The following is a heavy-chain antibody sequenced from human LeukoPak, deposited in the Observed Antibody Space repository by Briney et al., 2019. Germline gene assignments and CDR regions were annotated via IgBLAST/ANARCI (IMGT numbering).Heavy chain of an antibody. CDR2: IYYSGST. V-gene: IGHV4-59*11. Sequence: SETLSLTCTVSGGSISSHYWSWIRQPPGKGLEWIGYIYYSGSTNYNPSLKSRVTISVDTSKNQFSPKLSSVTAADTAVYYCASSRFLESFYYMDVWGKGTTVTVSS. CDR1: GGSISSHY. J-gene: IGHJ6*03. CDR3: ASSRFLESFYYMDV. D-gene: IGHD3-3*01.